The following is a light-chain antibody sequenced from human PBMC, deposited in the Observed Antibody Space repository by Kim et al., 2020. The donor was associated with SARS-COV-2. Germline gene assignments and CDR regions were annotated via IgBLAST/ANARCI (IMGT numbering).Light chain of an antibody. CDR1: QNVGSH. J-gene: IGKJ4*01. V-gene: IGKV3-11*01. CDR3: QQRTRWPLT. Sequence: CLSPGERATLSCRASQNVGSHLGWYQQKPGQAPRLLIYDAVNRATGIPARFSGSGSGTDFTLTISSLEPEDLAVYYCQQRTRWPLTFGGGTKLEI. CDR2: DAV.